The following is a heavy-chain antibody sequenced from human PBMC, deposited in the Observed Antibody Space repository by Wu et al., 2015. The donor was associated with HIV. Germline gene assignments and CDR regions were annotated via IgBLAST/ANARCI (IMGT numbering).Heavy chain of an antibody. CDR1: GYTLTELS. J-gene: IGHJ3*02. CDR3: ATVRPYYYDSRDPPGAFDI. V-gene: IGHV1-24*01. Sequence: QVQLVQSGAEVKKPGASVKVSCKVSGYTLTELSMHWVRQAPGKGLEWMGGFDPEDGETIYAQKFQGRVTMTEDTSTDTAYMELSSLRSEDTAVYYCATVRPYYYDSRDPPGAFDIWGQGTMVTVSS. CDR2: FDPEDGET. D-gene: IGHD3-22*01.